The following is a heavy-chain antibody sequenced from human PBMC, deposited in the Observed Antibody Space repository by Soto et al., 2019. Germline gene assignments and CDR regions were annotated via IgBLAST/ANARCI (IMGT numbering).Heavy chain of an antibody. CDR1: GFTFSSYW. V-gene: IGHV3-74*01. CDR3: ARDARKLGLNDAFDI. CDR2: INSDGSNT. D-gene: IGHD6-13*01. J-gene: IGHJ3*02. Sequence: GGSLRLSCAASGFTFSSYWMHWVRQAPGKGLVWVSPINSDGSNTSYADSVKGRFTISRDNAKNTLYLQMNSLRAADTAVYYCARDARKLGLNDAFDIWGQGTMVTVSS.